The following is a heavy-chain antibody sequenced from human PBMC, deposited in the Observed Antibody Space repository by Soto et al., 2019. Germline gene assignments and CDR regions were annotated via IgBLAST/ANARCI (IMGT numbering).Heavy chain of an antibody. V-gene: IGHV1-69*12. D-gene: IGHD1-1*01. Sequence: QVQLLQSGAEVKKHGASVTVSCKASGGTFSSYALSWVRQAPGQGLEWMGGIIPIFGTANYAQKIQGRDTITADESTSTAYMELSSRRSEDTAVYYCARATTGTDNWGQGTLVTVSS. CDR2: IIPIFGTA. J-gene: IGHJ4*02. CDR3: ARATTGTDN. CDR1: GGTFSSYA.